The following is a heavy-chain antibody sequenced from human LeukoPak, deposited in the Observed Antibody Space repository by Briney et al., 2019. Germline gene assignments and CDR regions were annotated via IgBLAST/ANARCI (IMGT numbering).Heavy chain of an antibody. CDR2: INPNSGGT. V-gene: IGHV1-2*06. Sequence: ASVKVSCKASGYTFTGYYMHWVRQAPGQGLEWMGRINPNSGGTNYAQKFQGRVTMTRDTSISTAYMELSRLRSDDTAVYYCAREVYSSSNWFDPWGQGTLVTVSS. CDR1: GYTFTGYY. D-gene: IGHD6-6*01. CDR3: AREVYSSSNWFDP. J-gene: IGHJ5*02.